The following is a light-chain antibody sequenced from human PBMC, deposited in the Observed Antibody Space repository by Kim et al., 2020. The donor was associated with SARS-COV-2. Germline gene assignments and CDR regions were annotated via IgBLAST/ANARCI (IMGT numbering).Light chain of an antibody. CDR2: GAS. V-gene: IGKV3-20*01. CDR1: QSVSANY. J-gene: IGKJ2*01. Sequence: EIVLTQSPGTLSLSPGEGATLSCRASQSVSANYLAWYQHKPGQAPRLLIYGASTRATGIPDRFSGSGSGTDFTLTISRLEPEDFAVYYCQQYGSSPPYTFGQGTKLEI. CDR3: QQYGSSPPYT.